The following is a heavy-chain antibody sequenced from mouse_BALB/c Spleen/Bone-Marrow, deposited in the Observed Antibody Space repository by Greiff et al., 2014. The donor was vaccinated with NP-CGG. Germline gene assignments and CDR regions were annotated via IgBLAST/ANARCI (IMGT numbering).Heavy chain of an antibody. Sequence: QVHVKQSGAELVRPGSSVKISCKASGYAFSSYWMNWVKQRPGQGLEWIGQIYPGDGDTNYKGKFKGKATLTADKSSSTAYMQLSSLTSEDSAVYFCARVRNWADYWGQGTTLTVSS. CDR3: ARVRNWADY. CDR2: IYPGDGDT. CDR1: GYAFSSYW. J-gene: IGHJ2*01. V-gene: IGHV1-80*01. D-gene: IGHD4-1*01.